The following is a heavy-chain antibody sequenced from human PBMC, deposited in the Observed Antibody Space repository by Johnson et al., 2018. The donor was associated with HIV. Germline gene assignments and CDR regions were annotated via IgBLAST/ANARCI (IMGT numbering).Heavy chain of an antibody. CDR3: AKGIAAAASGAFDI. Sequence: QVQLVESGGGLVQPGGSLRLSCAASGFTFSNYGMHWVRQAPGKGLEWVAVIWYDGSNKYYADSVKGRFTISRDNSKNTLYLQMNSLRAEDTAVYYCAKGIAAAASGAFDIWGQGTMVTVSS. CDR2: IWYDGSNK. CDR1: GFTFSNYG. V-gene: IGHV3-33*08. D-gene: IGHD6-13*01. J-gene: IGHJ3*02.